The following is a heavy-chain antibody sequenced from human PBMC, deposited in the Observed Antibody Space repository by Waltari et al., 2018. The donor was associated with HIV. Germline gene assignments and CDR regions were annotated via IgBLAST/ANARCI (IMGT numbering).Heavy chain of an antibody. Sequence: QVQLVQSGAEVKKPGSSVKVSCKASGGTFSSYAISWVRPAPGQGLEWMGRIIPILGIANYAQKFQGRVTITADKSTSTAYMELSSLRSEDTAVYYCARSPTATVTTQGVDYWGQGTLVTVSS. CDR2: IIPILGIA. CDR1: GGTFSSYA. V-gene: IGHV1-69*04. J-gene: IGHJ4*02. D-gene: IGHD4-17*01. CDR3: ARSPTATVTTQGVDY.